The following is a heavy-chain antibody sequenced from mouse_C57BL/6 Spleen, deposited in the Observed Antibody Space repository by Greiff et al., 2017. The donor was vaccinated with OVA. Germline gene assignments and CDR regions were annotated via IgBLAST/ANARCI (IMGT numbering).Heavy chain of an antibody. V-gene: IGHV2-5*01. CDR2: IWRGGST. Sequence: QVQLQQSGPGLVQPSQSLSITCTVSGFSLTSYGVHWVRQSPGKGLEWLGVIWRGGSTDYNAAFMSRLSITKDNSKSQVFFKMNSLQADDTARYYCAKEGSVYYYAMDYWGQGTSVTVSS. CDR1: GFSLTSYG. J-gene: IGHJ4*01. D-gene: IGHD1-1*01. CDR3: AKEGSVYYYAMDY.